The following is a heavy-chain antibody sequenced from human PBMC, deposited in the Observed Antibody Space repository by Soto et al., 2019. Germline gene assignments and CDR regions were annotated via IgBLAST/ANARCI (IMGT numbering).Heavy chain of an antibody. V-gene: IGHV3-49*05. J-gene: IGHJ4*02. CDR3: TRDGHTTFEVARILFDY. Sequence: EVQLVESGGGLVKPGRSLRLSCTASGFTFGDYAMSWFRQAPGKGLEWVGFIRSKAYGGTTEYAASVKGRFTISRDDSKSIAYLQMNSLKTEDTVVYYCTRDGHTTFEVARILFDYWGQGTLVTVSS. D-gene: IGHD5-12*01. CDR1: GFTFGDYA. CDR2: IRSKAYGGTT.